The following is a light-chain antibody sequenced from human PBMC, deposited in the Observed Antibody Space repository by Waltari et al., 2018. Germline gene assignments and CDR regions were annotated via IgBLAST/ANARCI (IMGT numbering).Light chain of an antibody. CDR1: QSVLNNSDKKNS. CDR3: QQYYSARRT. J-gene: IGKJ1*01. CDR2: WAS. V-gene: IGKV4-1*01. Sequence: DIVMTQSPDSLALSLGERASINCRSNQSVLNNSDKKNSLAWYQQKPGQPPRLLISWASTRESGVPDRFSGSGSGTDFALTISSLQAEDVAVYYCQQYYSARRTFGQGTKVEV.